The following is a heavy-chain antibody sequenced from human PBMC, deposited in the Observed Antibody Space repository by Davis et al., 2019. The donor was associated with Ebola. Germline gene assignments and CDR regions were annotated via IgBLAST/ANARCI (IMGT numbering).Heavy chain of an antibody. CDR1: GGSFSGYY. Sequence: SETLSLTCAVYGGSFSGYYWSWIRQSPGKGLEWIGEINHSGSTNYNPSLKSRVTISVDPSKNQFSLKLSSVTVADTAVYYCANDIYNWGQGTRVTVSS. D-gene: IGHD1-1*01. V-gene: IGHV4-34*01. CDR2: INHSGST. J-gene: IGHJ4*02. CDR3: ANDIYN.